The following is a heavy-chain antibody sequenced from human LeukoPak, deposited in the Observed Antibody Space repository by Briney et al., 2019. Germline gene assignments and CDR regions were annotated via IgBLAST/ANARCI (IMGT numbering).Heavy chain of an antibody. CDR3: ARGDSGYDYGFDN. V-gene: IGHV1-69*05. J-gene: IGHJ4*02. D-gene: IGHD5-12*01. Sequence: SVKVSCKASGYTFTSYGISWVRQAPGQGLEWVGGIILIFGTTNYAQKFQGRVTITTDESTSTGYMELRSLRSDDTAVYYCARGDSGYDYGFDNWGQGTLVTVSS. CDR1: GYTFTSYG. CDR2: IILIFGTT.